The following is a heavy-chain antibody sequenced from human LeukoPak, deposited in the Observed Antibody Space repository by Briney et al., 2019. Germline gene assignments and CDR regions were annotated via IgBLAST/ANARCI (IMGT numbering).Heavy chain of an antibody. J-gene: IGHJ4*02. V-gene: IGHV3-23*01. CDR1: GFTFSSYA. CDR2: ISGSGGST. CDR3: AKDRDYDFWSGYYWDN. D-gene: IGHD3-3*01. Sequence: GGSLRLSCAASGFTFSSYAMSWVRQAPGRGLEWVSSISGSGGSTYYADSVKGRFTISRDNSKDTLYLQMHSLRGEDTAVYFCAKDRDYDFWSGYYWDNWGQGTLVTVSS.